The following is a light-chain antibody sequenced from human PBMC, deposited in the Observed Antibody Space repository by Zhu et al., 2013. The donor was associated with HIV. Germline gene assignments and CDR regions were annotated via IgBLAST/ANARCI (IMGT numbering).Light chain of an antibody. Sequence: QSALTQPASVSGSPGQSITISCTGTSSDVGGYNYVSWYQQHPGKAPKLMIYEVSNRPSGVSNRFSGSKSGNTASLTISGLQAEDEADYYCXSYAGSSTLVFGGGTKLTVL. CDR1: SSDVGGYNY. CDR3: XSYAGSSTLV. J-gene: IGLJ2*01. CDR2: EVS. V-gene: IGLV2-14*01.